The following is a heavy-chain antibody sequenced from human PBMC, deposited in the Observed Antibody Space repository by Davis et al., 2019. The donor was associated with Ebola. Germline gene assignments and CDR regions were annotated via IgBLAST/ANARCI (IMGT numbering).Heavy chain of an antibody. Sequence: LRLSCAVSGGSISSGGYSWSWIRQPPGKDLEWIGYIYHSGRTYYNPSLKSRVTISVDRSKNQFSLKLSSVTAADTAVYYCARLAIKYCSGGSCYYYGMDVWGQGTTVTVSS. CDR1: GGSISSGGYS. J-gene: IGHJ6*02. V-gene: IGHV4-30-2*01. D-gene: IGHD2-15*01. CDR3: ARLAIKYCSGGSCYYYGMDV. CDR2: IYHSGRT.